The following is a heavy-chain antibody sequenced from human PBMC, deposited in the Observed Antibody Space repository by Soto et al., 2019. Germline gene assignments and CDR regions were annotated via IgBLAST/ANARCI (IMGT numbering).Heavy chain of an antibody. D-gene: IGHD3-22*01. Sequence: QITLKESGPTLVKPTQTLTLTCTFSGFSLSTSGVGVGWIRQPPGKALEWLALIYWDDDKRYSPSLKSRLTIPKDTSKTQVVLTMTNMDPVDTATYYCAHLNYYDSSGNYPFDYWGQGTLVTVSS. CDR2: IYWDDDK. CDR3: AHLNYYDSSGNYPFDY. J-gene: IGHJ4*02. V-gene: IGHV2-5*02. CDR1: GFSLSTSGVG.